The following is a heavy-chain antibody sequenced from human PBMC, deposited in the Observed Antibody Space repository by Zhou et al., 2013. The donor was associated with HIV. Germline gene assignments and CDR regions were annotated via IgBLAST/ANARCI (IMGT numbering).Heavy chain of an antibody. CDR3: ARGGLGGLPRSWYFDL. V-gene: IGHV1-8*03. J-gene: IGHJ2*01. CDR1: GYTFTNYD. D-gene: IGHD1-26*01. CDR2: MNPNSGNT. Sequence: QVQLVQSGAEVKKPGASVKVSCKASGYTFTNYDINWVRQATGQGLEWVGWMNPNSGNTGYAQEFQGRVTITRNTSISTAYMDLSSLRSEDTAVYYCARGGLGGLPRSWYFDLWGRGTLVTVSS.